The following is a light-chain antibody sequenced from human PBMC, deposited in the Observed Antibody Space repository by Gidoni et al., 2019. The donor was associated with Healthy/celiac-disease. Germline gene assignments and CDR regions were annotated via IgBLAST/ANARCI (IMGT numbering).Light chain of an antibody. Sequence: IQLSQSPSAVSASVGDRVTITCQASQGISSWLAWYQQKPGKAPKLLIYGASSMQSGVPSRFSGSGSGTEFTLTISSLQPEDFATYYCQQANSCPFTFGPGTKVDIK. V-gene: IGKV1-12*01. CDR2: GAS. J-gene: IGKJ3*01. CDR3: QQANSCPFT. CDR1: QGISSW.